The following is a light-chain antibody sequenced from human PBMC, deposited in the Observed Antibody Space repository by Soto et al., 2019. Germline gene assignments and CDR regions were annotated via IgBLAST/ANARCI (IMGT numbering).Light chain of an antibody. V-gene: IGLV1-40*01. CDR3: QSYDSRLSGVV. Sequence: QSVLTQPPSVSGAPGQRVTISCTGSSSNIGAGYDVHWYQQLPGTAPKLLIYGNSNRPSGVPDRFSGSKSGTSASLAISGLQAEDEADYCQSYDSRLSGVVFGGGTKLTVL. CDR1: SSNIGAGYD. J-gene: IGLJ2*01. CDR2: GNS.